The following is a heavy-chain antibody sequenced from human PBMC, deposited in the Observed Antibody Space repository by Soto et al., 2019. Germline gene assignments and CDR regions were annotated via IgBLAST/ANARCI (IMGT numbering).Heavy chain of an antibody. J-gene: IGHJ5*02. CDR1: GFSLSTSGVG. D-gene: IGHD3-3*01. Sequence: QITLKESGPTLVKPTQTLTLTCTFSGFSLSTSGVGVGWIRQPPGKALEWLALIYWDDDKRYSPSLKSRLTITKDTSTTQVVLTMTNMDPVDTATYYCAHRLVRFGKGWFDPWGQGTLVTVSS. CDR2: IYWDDDK. V-gene: IGHV2-5*02. CDR3: AHRLVRFGKGWFDP.